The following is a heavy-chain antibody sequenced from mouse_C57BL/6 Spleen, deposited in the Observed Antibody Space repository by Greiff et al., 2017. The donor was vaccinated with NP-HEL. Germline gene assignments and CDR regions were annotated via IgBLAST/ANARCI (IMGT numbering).Heavy chain of an antibody. D-gene: IGHD2-4*01. CDR1: GFNIKAYH. J-gene: IGHJ4*01. V-gene: IGHV14-2*01. CDR3: ARNEDYDGAAMDD. Sequence: EVQLQQSGAELVKPGASVKLSCTASGFNIKAYHMHWVKQRPEQGLERIGRIDPEDGDTKCAPKFQGKATITADTSSNTAYLQLSSRTSEDTAVYYCARNEDYDGAAMDDGGQGVAVTVSS. CDR2: IDPEDGDT.